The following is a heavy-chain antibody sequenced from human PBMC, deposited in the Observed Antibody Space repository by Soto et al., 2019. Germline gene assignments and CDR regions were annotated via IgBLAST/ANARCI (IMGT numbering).Heavy chain of an antibody. CDR3: ARRIFNFDSSGHFSYYFDY. D-gene: IGHD3-22*01. CDR2: IYYRGDS. CDR1: GGSISSSDYY. Sequence: PSETLSLTCTVSGGSISSSDYYWAWIRQTPGKGLEWIGSIYYRGDSYYNTSLKSRFTISIDTSKNQFSLTLSSVTAADTAVNYCARRIFNFDSSGHFSYYFDYWGQGIQVT. V-gene: IGHV4-39*01. J-gene: IGHJ4*02.